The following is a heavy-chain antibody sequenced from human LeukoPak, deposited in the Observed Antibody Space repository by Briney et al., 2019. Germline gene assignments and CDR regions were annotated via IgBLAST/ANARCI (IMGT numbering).Heavy chain of an antibody. CDR3: ARVKSILGATTNYYYYMDV. V-gene: IGHV1-8*01. J-gene: IGHJ6*03. Sequence: ASVKVSCKASGYTFTSYDINWVRQATGQGLEWMGWMNPNSGNTGYAQKFQGRVTMTRNTSISTAYMELSSLRSEDTAVYYCARVKSILGATTNYYYYMDVWGKGTTVTVSS. D-gene: IGHD1-26*01. CDR2: MNPNSGNT. CDR1: GYTFTSYD.